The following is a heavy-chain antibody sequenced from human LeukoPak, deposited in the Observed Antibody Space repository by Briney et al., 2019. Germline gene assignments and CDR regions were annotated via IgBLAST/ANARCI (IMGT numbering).Heavy chain of an antibody. J-gene: IGHJ6*03. CDR1: GYTFSSYY. CDR2: INPSGGST. Sequence: ASVKVSCKASGYTFSSYYMHWVRQAPGQGLEWMGIINPSGGSTSYAQKFQGRVTMTRDTSTSTVYMELSSLRSEDTAVYYCARDGIAAAGIDYYYYMDVWGKGTTVTVSS. V-gene: IGHV1-46*01. D-gene: IGHD6-13*01. CDR3: ARDGIAAAGIDYYYYMDV.